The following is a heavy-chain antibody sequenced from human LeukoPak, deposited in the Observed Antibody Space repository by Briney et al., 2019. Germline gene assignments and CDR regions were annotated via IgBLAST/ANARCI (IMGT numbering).Heavy chain of an antibody. D-gene: IGHD5-12*01. CDR1: GYTFTGYY. CDR3: ARDPGYSGYDLGRLGY. V-gene: IGHV1-46*01. J-gene: IGHJ4*02. Sequence: GASVKVSCKASGYTFTGYYIHWVRQAPGQGLEWMGIINPSSGGTTYAQKFQGRVTMTRDMSTSTVYMELSSLRSEDTAVYYCARDPGYSGYDLGRLGYWGQGTLVTVSS. CDR2: INPSSGGT.